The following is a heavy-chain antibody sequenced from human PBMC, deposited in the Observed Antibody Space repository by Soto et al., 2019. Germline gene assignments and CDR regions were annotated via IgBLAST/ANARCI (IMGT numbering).Heavy chain of an antibody. CDR2: IYTSGST. CDR3: ARDHTYYYDSSGPSAYYYYYGMDV. CDR1: CGAISSFD. V-gene: IGHV4-4*07. Sequence: SETLSLTLTVLCGAISSFDWGWIRQPAGKGLEWIGRIYTSGSTNYNPSLKSRVTMSVDTTKNQFSLKLSSVTAADTAVYYCARDHTYYYDSSGPSAYYYYYGMDVWGQGTTVT. D-gene: IGHD3-22*01. J-gene: IGHJ6*02.